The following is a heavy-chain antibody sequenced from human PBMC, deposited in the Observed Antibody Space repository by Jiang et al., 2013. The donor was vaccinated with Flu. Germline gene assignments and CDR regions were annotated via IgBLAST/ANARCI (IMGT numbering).Heavy chain of an antibody. V-gene: IGHV3-53*01. CDR2: IYSGGAT. CDR1: GFSVRSNF. CDR3: ARGGYYYVSGGYGMDV. Sequence: VQLLESGGGLIQPGGSLTLSCAASGFSVRSNFMTWVRQAPGKGLEWVSIIYSGGATDYADSVKGRFTISRDSSKNTVFLQMNSLKVEDTAVYYCARGGYYYVSGGYGMDVWGQGTTVT. D-gene: IGHD3-10*01. J-gene: IGHJ6*02.